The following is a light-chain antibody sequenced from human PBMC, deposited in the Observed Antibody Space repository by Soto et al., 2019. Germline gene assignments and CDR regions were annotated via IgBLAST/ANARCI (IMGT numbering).Light chain of an antibody. CDR1: SSNIAADYD. CDR2: SNI. J-gene: IGLJ1*01. Sequence: QSVLTQPPSVSGAPGQRVTFSCIGSSSNIAADYDVHWYQQLPGPAPKLLIYSNINRPSGTPARFSGSNSGATAALAITGLQAEDEADYYCQSSDSSVGFVFGTGTKVTVL. CDR3: QSSDSSVGFV. V-gene: IGLV1-40*01.